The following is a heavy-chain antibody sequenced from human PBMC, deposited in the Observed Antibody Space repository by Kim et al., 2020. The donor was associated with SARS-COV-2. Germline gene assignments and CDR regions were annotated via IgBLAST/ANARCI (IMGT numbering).Heavy chain of an antibody. V-gene: IGHV3-23*01. CDR3: AKGGDSSGYYYYGMHV. J-gene: IGHJ6*02. CDR2: ISGSGGST. CDR1: GFTFSSYA. Sequence: GGSLRLSCAASGFTFSSYAMSWVRQAPGKGLEWVSVISGSGGSTYYADSVKGRFTISRDNSKNTLYLQMNSLRAEDTAVYYCAKGGDSSGYYYYGMHVWGQGTTVTVSS. D-gene: IGHD3-22*01.